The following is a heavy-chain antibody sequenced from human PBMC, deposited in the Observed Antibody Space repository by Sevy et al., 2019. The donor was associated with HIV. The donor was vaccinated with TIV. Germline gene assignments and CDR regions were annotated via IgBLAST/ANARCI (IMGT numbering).Heavy chain of an antibody. J-gene: IGHJ2*01. CDR2: ISDRGTTI. V-gene: IGHV3-11*01. D-gene: IGHD3-10*01. CDR3: AREGDLRYFDF. CDR1: GFTFNDYY. Sequence: GGSLRLSCTASGFTFNDYYMSWIRQSPGKGLEWLSYISDRGTTIYYADSVKGRFTISRVNAKSLMYLQMNSLKTEDTAIYYCAREGDLRYFDFWGRGTLVTVSS.